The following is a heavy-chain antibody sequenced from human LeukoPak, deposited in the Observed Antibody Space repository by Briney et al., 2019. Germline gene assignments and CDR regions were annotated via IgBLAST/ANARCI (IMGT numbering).Heavy chain of an antibody. D-gene: IGHD2-8*01. CDR1: GFTFDDYA. Sequence: GGSLRLSCAASGFTFDDYAMHGVRQAPGKGVEWVSLISRDGGSTYYADSVKGRFNISREKSKNTLYLQMNSLRTEDTALYYSAKGPCTNGVCYAYYFDYWGQGTLVTVSS. CDR2: ISRDGGST. V-gene: IGHV3-43*02. J-gene: IGHJ4*02. CDR3: AKGPCTNGVCYAYYFDY.